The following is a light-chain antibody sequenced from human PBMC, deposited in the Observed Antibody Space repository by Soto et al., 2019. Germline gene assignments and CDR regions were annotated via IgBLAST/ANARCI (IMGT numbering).Light chain of an antibody. V-gene: IGKV3-20*01. Sequence: IVMTHSPATLSVSPGEIATLSFRASQSVSSSYLAWYQQKPGQAPRLLIYNAFNRATGIPDRFSGSGSGTDFTLTISRLEPEDFAVYYCQQYGSSPGTFGGGTKVDIK. CDR3: QQYGSSPGT. CDR1: QSVSSSY. J-gene: IGKJ4*01. CDR2: NAF.